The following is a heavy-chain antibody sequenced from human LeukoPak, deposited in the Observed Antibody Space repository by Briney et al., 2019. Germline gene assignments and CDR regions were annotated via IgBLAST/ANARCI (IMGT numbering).Heavy chain of an antibody. D-gene: IGHD5-24*01. CDR1: GYTFTGYY. J-gene: IGHJ4*02. CDR3: ARGRRRDGYNKYSFDY. V-gene: IGHV1-2*02. Sequence: ASVKVSRKPSGYTFTGYYMHWVRQTPGQGLEGMGWINPNSGGTNYAQNFQGRVTMTRDTSISTAYMELSRLRSDDAAVYYCARGRRRDGYNKYSFDYWGQGTLVTVSS. CDR2: INPNSGGT.